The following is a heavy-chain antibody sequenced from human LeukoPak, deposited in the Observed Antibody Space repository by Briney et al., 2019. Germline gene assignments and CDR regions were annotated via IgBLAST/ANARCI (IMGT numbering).Heavy chain of an antibody. CDR3: ARRMLYQYYYYGMDV. CDR1: GYTFTGYY. D-gene: IGHD2-8*01. J-gene: IGHJ6*02. V-gene: IGHV1-2*02. CDR2: INPNSGGT. Sequence: GASVKASCKASGYTFTGYYMHWVRQAPGQGLEWMGWINPNSGGTNYAQKFQGRVTMTRDTSISTAYMELSRLRSDDTAVYYCARRMLYQYYYYGMDVWGQGTTVTVSS.